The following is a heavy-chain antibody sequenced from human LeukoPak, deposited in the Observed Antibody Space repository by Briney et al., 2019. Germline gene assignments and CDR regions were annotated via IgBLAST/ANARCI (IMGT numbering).Heavy chain of an antibody. CDR3: AKGVGIVVVPAAIGAFDI. CDR2: ISSTAATT. D-gene: IGHD2-2*02. CDR1: GFTFSSFA. V-gene: IGHV3-23*01. Sequence: AGGSLRLSCAASGFTFSSFAMSWVRQAPGQGLEWVSSISSTAATTYYADSVEGRFTISRDNSKNTLYLQMNSLRAEDTAVYYCAKGVGIVVVPAAIGAFDIWGQGTMVTVSS. J-gene: IGHJ3*02.